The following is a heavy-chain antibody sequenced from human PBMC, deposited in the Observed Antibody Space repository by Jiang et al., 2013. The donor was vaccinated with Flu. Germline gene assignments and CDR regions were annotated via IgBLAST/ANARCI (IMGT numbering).Heavy chain of an antibody. D-gene: IGHD2-2*01. Sequence: TFSSYTISWVRQAPGQGLEWMGRIIPILGIANYAQKFQGRVTITADKSTSTAYMELSSLRSEDTAVYYCARGSTIVVVPAAMEGFDYWGQGTLVTVSS. J-gene: IGHJ4*02. CDR3: ARGSTIVVVPAAMEGFDY. CDR1: TFSSYT. CDR2: IIPILGIA. V-gene: IGHV1-69*02.